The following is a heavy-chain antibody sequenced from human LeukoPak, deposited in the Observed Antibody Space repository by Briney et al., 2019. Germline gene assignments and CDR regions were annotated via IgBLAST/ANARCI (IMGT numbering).Heavy chain of an antibody. Sequence: PSETLSLTCTVSGGSISSSSYYWGWFRQPPGKGLEWIGSIYYSGSTYYNPSLKSRVTISVDTSKNQFSLKLSSVTAADTAVYYCASMIGPSAARPTQFDYWGQGTLVTVSS. CDR2: IYYSGST. CDR1: GGSISSSSYY. CDR3: ASMIGPSAARPTQFDY. D-gene: IGHD6-6*01. V-gene: IGHV4-39*07. J-gene: IGHJ4*02.